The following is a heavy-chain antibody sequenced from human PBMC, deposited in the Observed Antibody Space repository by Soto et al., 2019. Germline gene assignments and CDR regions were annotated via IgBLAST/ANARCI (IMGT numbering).Heavy chain of an antibody. Sequence: QVQLAQSGAEVKKPGSSVKVSCKASGGTFSSYAISWVRQAPGQGLEWMGGIIPIFSTANYAQKFQGRVTITADDSTSTVYVELSSLRSEDTAVFYCASSRITIFGVPPMATYYYYGMDVWGQGTTVTVSS. V-gene: IGHV1-69*01. CDR2: IIPIFSTA. CDR3: ASSRITIFGVPPMATYYYYGMDV. D-gene: IGHD3-3*01. J-gene: IGHJ6*02. CDR1: GGTFSSYA.